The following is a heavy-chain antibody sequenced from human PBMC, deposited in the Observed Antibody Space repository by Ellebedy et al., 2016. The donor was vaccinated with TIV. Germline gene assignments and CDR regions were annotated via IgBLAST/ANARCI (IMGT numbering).Heavy chain of an antibody. D-gene: IGHD6-13*01. CDR3: THGGAASGTSMTY. V-gene: IGHV2-5*02. J-gene: IGHJ4*02. Sequence: SGPTLVKPTQTPTLTCTFSGFSLSAGGEGVAWIRQPPGKALEWLALIYWDDDKRYNASLKSRLTITKDTSKNQVVLTMTNVDPVDTATYYCTHGGAASGTSMTYWGQGTLVTVSS. CDR1: GFSLSAGGEG. CDR2: IYWDDDK.